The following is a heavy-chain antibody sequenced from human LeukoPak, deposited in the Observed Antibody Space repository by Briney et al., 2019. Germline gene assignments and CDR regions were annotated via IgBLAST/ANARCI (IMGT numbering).Heavy chain of an antibody. CDR3: ARETVGLDY. CDR1: GFTFSNYN. CDR2: ISDGSSTI. Sequence: PGGSLRLSCAASGFTFSNYNPNWVRQAPGKGLEWVSYISDGSSTIYYADSVRGRFTISRDNAKNSLYLQINSLRDEDTAVYYCARETVGLDYWGQGTLVTVSS. V-gene: IGHV3-48*02. D-gene: IGHD4-17*01. J-gene: IGHJ4*02.